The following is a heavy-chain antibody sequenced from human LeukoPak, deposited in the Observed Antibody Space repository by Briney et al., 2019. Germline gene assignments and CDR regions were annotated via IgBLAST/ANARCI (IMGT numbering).Heavy chain of an antibody. CDR2: INHSGST. V-gene: IGHV4-34*01. Sequence: SETLSLTCAVYGGSFSGYYWSWIRQPPGKGLEWIGEINHSGSTNYNPSLKSRVTISVDTSRNQFSLKLSSVTAADTAVYYCARGSSSYYYYYMDVWGKGTTVTVSS. D-gene: IGHD6-13*01. CDR1: GGSFSGYY. CDR3: ARGSSSYYYYYMDV. J-gene: IGHJ6*03.